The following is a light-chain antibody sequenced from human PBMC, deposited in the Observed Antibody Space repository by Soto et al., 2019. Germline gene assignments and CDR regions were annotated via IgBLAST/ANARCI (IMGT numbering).Light chain of an antibody. Sequence: QSALTQPPSASGSPGQSVTISCTGTSSDVGRYNYVSWYQHHPGKAPKLIIYDVSQRPSGVPARFSGSKSGNTASLTVSGLQAEDEADYYCNSYADSNTYVFGTGTKLTVL. J-gene: IGLJ1*01. CDR2: DVS. CDR1: SSDVGRYNY. CDR3: NSYADSNTYV. V-gene: IGLV2-8*01.